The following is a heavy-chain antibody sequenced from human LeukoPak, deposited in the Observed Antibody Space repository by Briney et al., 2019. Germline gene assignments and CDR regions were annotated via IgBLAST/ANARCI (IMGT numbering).Heavy chain of an antibody. CDR1: GVTFSSYG. Sequence: GGTLRLSCAASGVTFSSYGMSWVRQAPGKGLECVSPITGSGGSTYYADSVKGRFTISRDNSNNTLYLQMHNLRAEDTAVYYCARGRNTSRQYDFDYWGQGTLVTVSS. J-gene: IGHJ4*02. D-gene: IGHD4-11*01. CDR3: ARGRNTSRQYDFDY. CDR2: ITGSGGST. V-gene: IGHV3-23*01.